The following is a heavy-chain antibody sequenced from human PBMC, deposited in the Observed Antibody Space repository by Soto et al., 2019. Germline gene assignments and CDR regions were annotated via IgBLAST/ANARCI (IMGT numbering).Heavy chain of an antibody. Sequence: GCLILSCAASGTMFGQYAMSWVRLAPGKGLEWVSVVGPSGASTFYADSVRGRFTISRDNSENTLYLQMNSLRAADTALYFCARSYYYDSTGYYRTFDYWGPGTLVTVSS. CDR1: GTMFGQYA. CDR2: VGPSGAST. J-gene: IGHJ4*02. V-gene: IGHV3-23*01. CDR3: ARSYYYDSTGYYRTFDY. D-gene: IGHD3-22*01.